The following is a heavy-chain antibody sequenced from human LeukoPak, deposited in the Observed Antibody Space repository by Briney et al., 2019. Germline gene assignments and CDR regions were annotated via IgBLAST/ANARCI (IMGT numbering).Heavy chain of an antibody. V-gene: IGHV5-51*01. J-gene: IGHJ4*02. CDR3: ARFLRGSYRYADY. Sequence: SGESLKISCKGSGFSFTSYWIGWVRQMPGEGLEWMGIIYPDDSDTRYSPSFQGQVTISADKSISTAYLKWSSLKASDTAMYYCARFLRGSYRYADYWGQGTLVTVSS. D-gene: IGHD3-16*02. CDR2: IYPDDSDT. CDR1: GFSFTSYW.